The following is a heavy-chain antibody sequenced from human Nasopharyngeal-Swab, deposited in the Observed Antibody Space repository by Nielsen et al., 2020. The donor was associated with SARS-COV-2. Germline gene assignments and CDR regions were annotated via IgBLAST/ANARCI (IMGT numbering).Heavy chain of an antibody. CDR3: ARALSARTMFNCLGP. D-gene: IGHD3-10*02. J-gene: IGHJ5*02. CDR2: IDPNTGGT. Sequence: ASVKVSCKTSGYIFTDYYIHWVRQAPGQGLEWMGRIDPNTGGTSSAQIFQGRVTMTRDTSISTVYIEVTSLTSDDTAVYYCARALSARTMFNCLGPWGQGTLVTVSS. CDR1: GYIFTDYY. V-gene: IGHV1-2*06.